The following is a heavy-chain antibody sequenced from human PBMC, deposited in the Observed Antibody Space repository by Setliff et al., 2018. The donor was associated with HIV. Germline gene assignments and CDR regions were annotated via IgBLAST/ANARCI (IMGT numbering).Heavy chain of an antibody. J-gene: IGHJ2*01. D-gene: IGHD1-26*01. CDR2: IYYSGST. V-gene: IGHV4-38-2*01. CDR3: ARRAGGNFDL. CDR1: GYSISSGYY. Sequence: SETLSLTCAVSGYSISSGYYWGWIRQPPGKGLEWVGSIYYSGSTYYNPSLKSRVTISADKAKNQFSLKLTSVTAADTAVYYCARRAGGNFDLWGRGTLVTVSS.